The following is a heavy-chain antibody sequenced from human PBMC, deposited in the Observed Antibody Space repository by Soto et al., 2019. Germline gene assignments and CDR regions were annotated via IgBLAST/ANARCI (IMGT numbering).Heavy chain of an antibody. D-gene: IGHD2-2*03. CDR1: GGSFSGYQ. Sequence: QVQLQQWGAGLLKPSETLSLTCAVHGGSFSGYQWIWIRQPPGKGLEWIGEVSPGGSTIHSPSRGSRVTISSDTPKTQFSLNLTSVTAADTAVYYCARGSSGYSRTVAYYHYSMDVWGKGTTVTVSS. CDR3: ARGSSGYSRTVAYYHYSMDV. V-gene: IGHV4-34*01. J-gene: IGHJ6*03. CDR2: VSPGGST.